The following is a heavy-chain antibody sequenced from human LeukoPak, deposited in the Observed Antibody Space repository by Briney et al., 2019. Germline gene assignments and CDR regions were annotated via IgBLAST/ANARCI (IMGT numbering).Heavy chain of an antibody. J-gene: IGHJ4*02. CDR3: TRGAGWLIDY. D-gene: IGHD3-16*01. CDR1: GGSISSYY. Sequence: SETLSLTCTVSGGSISSYYWSWIRQPPGKGLEWIGYFYNSGRSTYNPSLKSRVTISADTSKNHFSLKLNSVTTADTAVYYCTRGAGWLIDYWGQGILVTVSS. V-gene: IGHV4-59*01. CDR2: FYNSGRS.